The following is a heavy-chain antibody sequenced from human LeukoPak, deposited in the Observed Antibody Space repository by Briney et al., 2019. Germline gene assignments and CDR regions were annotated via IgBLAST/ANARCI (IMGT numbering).Heavy chain of an antibody. CDR1: GGSFSGYY. D-gene: IGHD3-22*01. V-gene: IGHV4-34*01. J-gene: IGHJ6*03. CDR3: ARVGTYYYDSSGYDQYYYYYMDV. CDR2: INHSGST. Sequence: SETLSLTCAVYGGSFSGYYWSWIRQPPGKGLEWIGEINHSGSTNYNPSLKSRVTISVDTSKNQFSLKLSSVTAADTAVYYCARVGTYYYDSSGYDQYYYYYMDVWGKGTTVTVSS.